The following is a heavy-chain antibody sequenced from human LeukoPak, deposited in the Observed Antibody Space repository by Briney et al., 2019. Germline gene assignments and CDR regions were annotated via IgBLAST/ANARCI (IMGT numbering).Heavy chain of an antibody. CDR1: GGTFSSYA. Sequence: SVKVSCKASGGTFSSYAISWVRQAPGQGLEWMGGIIPIFGTANYAQKFQGRVTITADESTSTAYMELSSLRSEDTAVYYCARTKPDNSEIYNWGQGTLVTVSS. D-gene: IGHD3-22*01. CDR2: IIPIFGTA. J-gene: IGHJ4*02. V-gene: IGHV1-69*13. CDR3: ARTKPDNSEIYN.